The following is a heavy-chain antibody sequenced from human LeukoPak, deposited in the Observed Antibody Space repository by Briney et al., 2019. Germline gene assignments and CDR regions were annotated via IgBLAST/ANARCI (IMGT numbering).Heavy chain of an antibody. D-gene: IGHD6-13*01. CDR2: ISYDGSNK. V-gene: IGHV3-30*18. CDR1: GFTFSSYG. Sequence: GGSLRLSCAASGFTFSSYGMHWVRQAPGKGLEWVAVISYDGSNKYYADSVKGRFTISRDNSKNTLYLQMNSLRAEDTAVYYCAKKPRLAPIGSSWYSFYYYYGMDVWGQGTTVTVSS. J-gene: IGHJ6*02. CDR3: AKKPRLAPIGSSWYSFYYYYGMDV.